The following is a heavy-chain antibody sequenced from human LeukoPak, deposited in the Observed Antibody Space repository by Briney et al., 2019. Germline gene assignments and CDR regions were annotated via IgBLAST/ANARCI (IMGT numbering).Heavy chain of an antibody. CDR1: GFTFSSYR. CDR3: ARESGYSYDQAFDY. CDR2: ISSSSSYI. J-gene: IGHJ4*02. V-gene: IGHV3-21*01. Sequence: GGSLRLSCAASGFTFSSYRMNWVRQAPGKGLEWVSSISSSSSYIYYADSVKGRFTISRDNAKNSLYPQMNSLRAEDTAVYYCARESGYSYDQAFDYWGQGTLVTVSS. D-gene: IGHD5-18*01.